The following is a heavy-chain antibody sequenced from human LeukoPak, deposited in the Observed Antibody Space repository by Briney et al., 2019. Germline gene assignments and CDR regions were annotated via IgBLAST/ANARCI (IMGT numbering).Heavy chain of an antibody. CDR1: GVSISSYY. D-gene: IGHD6-13*01. J-gene: IGHJ4*02. Sequence: SETLSLTCTVSGVSISSYYWSWIRQPPGKGLEWIGYIYYSGSTNYNPSLKSRVTVSVDTSKNQFSLKLSSVTAADTAVYYCARFRRAGAGTQRYFDYWGQGTLVTVSS. V-gene: IGHV4-59*01. CDR3: ARFRRAGAGTQRYFDY. CDR2: IYYSGST.